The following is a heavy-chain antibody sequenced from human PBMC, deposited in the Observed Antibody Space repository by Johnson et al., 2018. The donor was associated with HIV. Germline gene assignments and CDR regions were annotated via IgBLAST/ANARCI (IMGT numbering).Heavy chain of an antibody. D-gene: IGHD1-1*01. Sequence: VQLVESGGGLVQPGGSLRLSCAASGFTFSSYWMSWVRQAPGKGLEWVANIKQDGSEKYYVDSVKGRFTISRDNAKNSLYLQMNSLRAEDTALYYCTSGGWNGGTNIWGHGTLVTVSA. CDR3: TSGGWNGGTNI. J-gene: IGHJ3*02. V-gene: IGHV3-7*03. CDR2: IKQDGSEK. CDR1: GFTFSSYW.